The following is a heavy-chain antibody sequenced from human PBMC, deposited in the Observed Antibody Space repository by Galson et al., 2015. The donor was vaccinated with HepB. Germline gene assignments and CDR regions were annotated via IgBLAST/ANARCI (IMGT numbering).Heavy chain of an antibody. Sequence: SLRLSCAASGFTFSSYWMHWVRQAPGKGLVWVSRINSDGSSTSYADSAKGRFTISRGNAKNTLYLQMNSLRAEDTAVYYCARDRVEWELLGAYYYYYGMDVWGQGTTVTVSS. CDR1: GFTFSSYW. CDR2: INSDGSST. CDR3: ARDRVEWELLGAYYYYYGMDV. V-gene: IGHV3-74*01. J-gene: IGHJ6*02. D-gene: IGHD1-26*01.